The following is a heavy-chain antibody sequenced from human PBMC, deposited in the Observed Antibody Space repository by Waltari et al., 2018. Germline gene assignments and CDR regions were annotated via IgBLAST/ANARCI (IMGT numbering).Heavy chain of an antibody. V-gene: IGHV4-38-2*01. CDR3: ARREGLELLGWFDP. D-gene: IGHD1-7*01. Sequence: QVQLQESGPGLVKPSETLSLTCAVSGSSISSGYYWGWIRQPPGKGLEWIGSIYHSGSTYYNPSLKSRVTISVDTSKNQFSLKLSSVTAADTAVYYCARREGLELLGWFDPRGQGTLVTVSS. J-gene: IGHJ5*02. CDR2: IYHSGST. CDR1: GSSISSGYY.